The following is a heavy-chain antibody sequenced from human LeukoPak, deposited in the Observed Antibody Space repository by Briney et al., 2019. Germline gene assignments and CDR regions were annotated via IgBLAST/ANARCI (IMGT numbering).Heavy chain of an antibody. V-gene: IGHV3-49*03. CDR1: GFNFGDSV. CDR2: IRSKRYGGTT. J-gene: IGHJ4*02. D-gene: IGHD3-9*01. CDR3: SRSYDVLSGYFPPEY. Sequence: GGSLRLSCTGSGFNFGDSVMSWFRQAPGKGLEWVVFIRSKRYGGTTQYAASVKGRFTISRDDSKSVAYLQMNSLKTEDTAVYYCSRSYDVLSGYFPPEYWGQGILVTVSS.